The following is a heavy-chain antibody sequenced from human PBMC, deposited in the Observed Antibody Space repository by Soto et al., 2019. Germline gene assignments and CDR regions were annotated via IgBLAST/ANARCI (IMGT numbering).Heavy chain of an antibody. Sequence: ASVKVSCKASGYTFTGYYMHWVRQAPGQGLEWMGWINPNSGGTNYAQKFQGWVTMTRDTSIRTAYMELSRLRSDDTAVYYCASNLRPYYYYGMDVWGQGTTVTVSS. CDR3: ASNLRPYYYYGMDV. J-gene: IGHJ6*02. D-gene: IGHD3-16*01. V-gene: IGHV1-2*04. CDR2: INPNSGGT. CDR1: GYTFTGYY.